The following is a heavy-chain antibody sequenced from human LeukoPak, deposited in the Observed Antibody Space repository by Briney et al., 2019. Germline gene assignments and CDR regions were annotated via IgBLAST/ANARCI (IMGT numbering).Heavy chain of an antibody. Sequence: PSETLSLTCTVSGGSISTYYWSWVRQPPGKGLEWIGYINYSGRTNANSSLKSRVTISIDTSKNQLSLKLPSVTAADTAVYYCARTKWDHYYFDYWGQGTLVTVSS. CDR3: ARTKWDHYYFDY. CDR2: INYSGRT. J-gene: IGHJ4*02. V-gene: IGHV4-59*01. CDR1: GGSISTYY. D-gene: IGHD1-26*01.